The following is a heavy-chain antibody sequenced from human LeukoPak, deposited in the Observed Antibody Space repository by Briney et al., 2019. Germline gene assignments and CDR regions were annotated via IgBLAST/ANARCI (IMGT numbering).Heavy chain of an antibody. CDR3: AQGGYGDPFDP. J-gene: IGHJ5*02. CDR1: GGSISSSSYY. Sequence: PSETLSLTCTVSGGSISSSSYYWGWIRQPPGKGLEWIGSIYYSGSTYYNPSLKSRVTISVDTSKNQFSLKLSSVTAADTAVYYCAQGGYGDPFDPWGQGTLVTVSS. V-gene: IGHV4-39*07. CDR2: IYYSGST. D-gene: IGHD4-17*01.